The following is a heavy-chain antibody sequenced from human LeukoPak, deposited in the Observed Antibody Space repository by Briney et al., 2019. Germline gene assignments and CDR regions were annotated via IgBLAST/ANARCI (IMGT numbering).Heavy chain of an antibody. D-gene: IGHD4-17*01. CDR2: IYYSGST. CDR1: GFTVSSNY. Sequence: GSLRLSCAASGFTVSSNYMSWVRQAPGKGLEWIGSIYYSGSTYYNPSLKSRVTISVDTSKNQFSLKLSSVTAADTAVYYCARESPRVYGVYRGGRGYYFDYWGQGTLVTVSS. CDR3: ARESPRVYGVYRGGRGYYFDY. V-gene: IGHV4-39*07. J-gene: IGHJ4*02.